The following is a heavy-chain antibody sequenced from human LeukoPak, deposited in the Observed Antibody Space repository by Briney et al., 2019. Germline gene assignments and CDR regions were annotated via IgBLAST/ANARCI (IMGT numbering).Heavy chain of an antibody. Sequence: GGSLRLSCAASGFTFSSYSMNWVRQAPGKGLEWVSYMSSSSSTIYCADSVKGRFTISRDNAKNSLYLQMNSLRAEDTAVYYCARIPSPNYGDYGVDYWGQGTLVTVSS. V-gene: IGHV3-48*01. CDR2: MSSSSSTI. CDR1: GFTFSSYS. CDR3: ARIPSPNYGDYGVDY. J-gene: IGHJ4*02. D-gene: IGHD4-17*01.